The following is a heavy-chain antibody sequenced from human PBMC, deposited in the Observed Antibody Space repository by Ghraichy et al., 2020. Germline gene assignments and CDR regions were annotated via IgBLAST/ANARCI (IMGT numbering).Heavy chain of an antibody. V-gene: IGHV3-72*01. Sequence: GGSLRLSCAASGFTFSDHYMDWVRQAPGKGLEWVGRTRNKANSYTTEYAASVKGRFTISRDDSKNSLYLQMNSLKTEDTAVYYCARVVRLRDSSENDYWGQGTLVTVSS. J-gene: IGHJ4*02. CDR3: ARVVRLRDSSENDY. CDR1: GFTFSDHY. CDR2: TRNKANSYTT. D-gene: IGHD3-22*01.